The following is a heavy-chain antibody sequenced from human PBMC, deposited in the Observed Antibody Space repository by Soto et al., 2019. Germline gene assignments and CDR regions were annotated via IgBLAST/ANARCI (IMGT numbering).Heavy chain of an antibody. CDR1: GYSFTSYW. Sequence: GESLKLSCKGSGYSFTSYWIGWVRQMPGKGLEWMGIIYPGDSDTRYSPSFQGQVTISADKSISTAYLQWSSLKASDTAMYYCARHVYYDILTGYYTSFGAFDIWGQGTMVTVSS. V-gene: IGHV5-51*01. J-gene: IGHJ3*02. D-gene: IGHD3-9*01. CDR3: ARHVYYDILTGYYTSFGAFDI. CDR2: IYPGDSDT.